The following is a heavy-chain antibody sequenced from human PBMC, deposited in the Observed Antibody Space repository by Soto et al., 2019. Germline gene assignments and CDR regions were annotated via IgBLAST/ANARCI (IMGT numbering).Heavy chain of an antibody. CDR1: GFTFSSYA. D-gene: IGHD2-8*01. J-gene: IGHJ5*02. CDR2: ISYDGRNK. CDR3: ARDGLRVLMVDEQTTREDWFDP. Sequence: QVQLVESGGGVVQPGRSLRLSCAVSGFTFSSYAMHWVRQAPGKGLEWVAVISYDGRNKHYANSVKGRFSISRDNSRNTLYLRMNSLRPEDTAVYYCARDGLRVLMVDEQTTREDWFDPWGQGTLVTVSS. V-gene: IGHV3-30*04.